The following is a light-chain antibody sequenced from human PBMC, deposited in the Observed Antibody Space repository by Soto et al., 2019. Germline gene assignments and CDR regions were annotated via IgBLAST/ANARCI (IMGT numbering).Light chain of an antibody. CDR2: SND. J-gene: IGLJ2*01. V-gene: IGLV1-44*01. CDR1: SSNIGTNT. CDR3: EAWDDSLYGAV. Sequence: QPVLTQPPAASGTPGQRVTISCSGSSSNIGTNTVNWYQQLPGTAPKLLIYSNDLRPSGVPDRFSGSESGTSASLAISGLQSEDEADYYCEAWDDSLYGAVFGGGTKVTVL.